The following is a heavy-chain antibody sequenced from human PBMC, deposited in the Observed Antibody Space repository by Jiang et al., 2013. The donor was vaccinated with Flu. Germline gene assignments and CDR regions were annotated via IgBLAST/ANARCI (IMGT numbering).Heavy chain of an antibody. CDR2: IIPIFGTA. V-gene: IGHV1-69*01. CDR1: GGTFSSYA. J-gene: IGHJ6*02. Sequence: GAEVKKPGSSVKVSCKASGGTFSSYAISWVRQAPGQGLEWMGGIIPIFGTANYAQKFQGRVTITADESTSTAYMELSSLRSEDTAVYYCAEGEWSDYYYYYGMDVWGQGTTVTVSS. CDR3: AEGEWSDYYYYYGMDV. D-gene: IGHD3-3*01.